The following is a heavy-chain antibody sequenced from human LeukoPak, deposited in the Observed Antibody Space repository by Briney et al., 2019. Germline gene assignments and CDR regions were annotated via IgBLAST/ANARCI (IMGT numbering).Heavy chain of an antibody. CDR3: AGFGEFLDAFDI. J-gene: IGHJ3*02. D-gene: IGHD3-10*01. V-gene: IGHV3-11*01. CDR2: ISSSGSTI. Sequence: GGSLRLCCAASGFTFSDYYMSWIRQAPGKGLEWVSYISSSGSTIYYADSVKGRSTISRDNAKNSLYLQTNSLRAEDTAVYYCAGFGEFLDAFDIWGQGTMVTVSS. CDR1: GFTFSDYY.